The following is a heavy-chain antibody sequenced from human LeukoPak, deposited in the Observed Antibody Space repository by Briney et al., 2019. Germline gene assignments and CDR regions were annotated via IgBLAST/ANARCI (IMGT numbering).Heavy chain of an antibody. CDR3: AGNVLRYFDWLFLNYGMDV. CDR2: ISSSGSTI. D-gene: IGHD3-9*01. V-gene: IGHV3-48*03. CDR1: GFTFSSYE. Sequence: GGSLRLSCAASGFTFSSYEMNWVRQAPGKGLEWVSYISSSGSTIYYADSVKGRFTIPRDNAKNSLYLQMNSLRAEDTAVYYCAGNVLRYFDWLFLNYGMDVWGQGTTVTVSS. J-gene: IGHJ6*02.